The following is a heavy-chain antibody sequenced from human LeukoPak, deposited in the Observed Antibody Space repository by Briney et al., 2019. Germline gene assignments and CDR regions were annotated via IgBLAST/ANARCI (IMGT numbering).Heavy chain of an antibody. CDR3: ARYSTYYYDSGSSGLHYFDN. CDR2: ISSGGTYK. CDR1: GFTFSNYA. Sequence: PGGSLRLSCAASGFTFSNYAMHWVRQAPGKGLEWVSLISSGGTYKYYADSVKGRFTISRDNSKNTLYLQLNSLRAEDTAVYYCARYSTYYYDSGSSGLHYFDNWGQGTLVTVSS. J-gene: IGHJ4*02. V-gene: IGHV3-30*01. D-gene: IGHD3-10*01.